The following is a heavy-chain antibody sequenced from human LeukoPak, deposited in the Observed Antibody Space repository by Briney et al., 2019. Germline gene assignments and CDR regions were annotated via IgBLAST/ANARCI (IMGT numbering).Heavy chain of an antibody. CDR3: ARERSECYFDY. J-gene: IGHJ4*02. CDR2: IWYDGDTK. V-gene: IGHV3-33*01. Sequence: GGSLRLSCAASGFTFSNYGIHWVRQAPGKGLEWVAFIWYDGDTKYYVDSVKGRFTVSRDNSKNTLYLQMNSLRAEDTAVYYCARERSECYFDYWGQGTPVTVSS. D-gene: IGHD3-3*01. CDR1: GFTFSNYG.